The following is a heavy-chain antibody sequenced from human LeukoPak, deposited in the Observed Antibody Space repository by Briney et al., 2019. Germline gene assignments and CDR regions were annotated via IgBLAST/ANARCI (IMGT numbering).Heavy chain of an antibody. CDR2: INPSGSRT. Sequence: GASVKISCMSSGYTFSNFYMHWVRQAPGQGLEWMGLINPSGSRTWFAEKFQGRIILTRDMSTTTDYMELSSLRSEDTAVYFCARDNSIDDRGWWFDPWGQGTLVTVSS. D-gene: IGHD4-23*01. J-gene: IGHJ5*02. CDR1: GYTFSNFY. CDR3: ARDNSIDDRGWWFDP. V-gene: IGHV1-46*01.